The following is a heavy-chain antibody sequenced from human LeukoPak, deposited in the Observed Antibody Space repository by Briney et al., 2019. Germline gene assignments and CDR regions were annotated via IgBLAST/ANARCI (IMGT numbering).Heavy chain of an antibody. CDR1: GFTFSSYG. CDR3: AKGVNLPSYYFDY. J-gene: IGHJ4*02. V-gene: IGHV3-30*18. CDR2: ISYDGSNK. Sequence: GGSLRLSCAASGFTFSSYGMHWVRQAPGKGLEWVAVISYDGSNKYYADSVKGRFTISRDNSKNTLYLQMNSLRAEDTAVYYCAKGVNLPSYYFDYWGQGTLVTVSS. D-gene: IGHD2-21*01.